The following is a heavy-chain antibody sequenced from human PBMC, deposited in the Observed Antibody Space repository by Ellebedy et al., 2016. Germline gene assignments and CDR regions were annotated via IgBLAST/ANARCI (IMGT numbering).Heavy chain of an antibody. J-gene: IGHJ4*02. CDR2: ISYDGSNK. V-gene: IGHV3-30-3*01. Sequence: GGSLRLSCAASGFTFSSYAMHWVRQAPGKGLEWVAVISYDGSNKYYADSVKGRFTISRDNSKNTLYLQMNSLRAEDTAVYYCARDYYDSSGYPSNGDYWGQGTLVTVSS. CDR1: GFTFSSYA. D-gene: IGHD3-22*01. CDR3: ARDYYDSSGYPSNGDY.